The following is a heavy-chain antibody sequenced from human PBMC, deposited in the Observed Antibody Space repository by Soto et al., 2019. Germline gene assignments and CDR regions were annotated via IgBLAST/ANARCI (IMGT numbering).Heavy chain of an antibody. Sequence: VASVKVSCKASGYTFTSDGISWVRQARGQGLEWMGCISAYNGNTNYTQKIQGRVTMTTDTSTSTAYMEMRSLRSDDTAVYYCARVPEALASSSWFFDYWGQGTLVTVSS. V-gene: IGHV1-18*04. J-gene: IGHJ4*02. CDR1: GYTFTSDG. D-gene: IGHD6-13*01. CDR3: ARVPEALASSSWFFDY. CDR2: ISAYNGNT.